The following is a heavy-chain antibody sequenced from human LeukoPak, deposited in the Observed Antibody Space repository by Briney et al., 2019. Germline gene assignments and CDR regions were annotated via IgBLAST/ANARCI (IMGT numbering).Heavy chain of an antibody. V-gene: IGHV4-34*01. CDR1: GFTFSSYA. Sequence: GSLRLSCAASGFTFSSYAMSWVRQPPGKGLEWIGEINHSGSTNYNPSLKSRVTISVDTSKNQFSLKLSSVTAADTAVYYCARVGSSGYYYVARDYYYYGMDVWGQGTTVTVSS. CDR3: ARVGSSGYYYVARDYYYYGMDV. D-gene: IGHD3-22*01. J-gene: IGHJ6*02. CDR2: INHSGST.